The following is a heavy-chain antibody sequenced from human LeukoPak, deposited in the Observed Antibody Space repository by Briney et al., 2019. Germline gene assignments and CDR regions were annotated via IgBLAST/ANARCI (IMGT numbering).Heavy chain of an antibody. CDR2: IYNSGST. J-gene: IGHJ6*02. V-gene: IGHV4-4*08. Sequence: SETLSLTCTVSGGSISSYYWSWIRQPPGQGLEWIGYIYNSGSTNSNPSLKSRITISVDTSKNQFSLQLSSVTAAAAAVYYCAGDSGGTYYYYGMDVWGQGTTVTVSS. CDR3: AGDSGGTYYYYGMDV. CDR1: GGSISSYY. D-gene: IGHD2-15*01.